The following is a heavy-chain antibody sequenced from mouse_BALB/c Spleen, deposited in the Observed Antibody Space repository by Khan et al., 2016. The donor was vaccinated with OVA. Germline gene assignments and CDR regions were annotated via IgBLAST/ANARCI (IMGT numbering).Heavy chain of an antibody. Sequence: EVQLQESGPSLVKPSQTLSLTCSVTGDSITTGYWNWIRKFPGNKLEYMGYIIYSGYTYYNPSLQSRISITRHTSNHQYYLQLNSMTEEDTATYYCARTTYRYAFDYWGQGTLVTVSA. CDR3: ARTTYRYAFDY. V-gene: IGHV3-8*02. D-gene: IGHD2-14*01. J-gene: IGHJ3*01. CDR1: GDSITTGY. CDR2: IIYSGYT.